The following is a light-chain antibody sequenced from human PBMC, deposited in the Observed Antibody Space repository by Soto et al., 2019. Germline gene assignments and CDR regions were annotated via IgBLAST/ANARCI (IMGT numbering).Light chain of an antibody. CDR3: QKYNSAPLT. V-gene: IGKV1-27*01. J-gene: IGKJ4*01. Sequence: DIQMTQSPSSLSASLEDRVTITCRASQGIGVYLAWFQQKPGKVPKLLIYAASTLQSGDPSRFSGSGSGTNFTLTISSLQPEDFATYYCQKYNSAPLTFGGGTEVDIK. CDR2: AAS. CDR1: QGIGVY.